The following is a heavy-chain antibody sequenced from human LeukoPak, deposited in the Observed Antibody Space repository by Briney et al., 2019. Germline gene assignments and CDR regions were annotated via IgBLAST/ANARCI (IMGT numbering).Heavy chain of an antibody. CDR3: ARDQYYFGSGTPGDDAFDI. Sequence: PGGSLRLSCAASGFTFNIYGLHWVRQAPGKGLEWVAVIWYDGSNKFYADSVKGRFTISRDNSRDTVYLQMNSLRAEDTAVYYCARDQYYFGSGTPGDDAFDIWGQGTVVTVSS. CDR1: GFTFNIYG. D-gene: IGHD3-10*01. CDR2: IWYDGSNK. V-gene: IGHV3-33*01. J-gene: IGHJ3*02.